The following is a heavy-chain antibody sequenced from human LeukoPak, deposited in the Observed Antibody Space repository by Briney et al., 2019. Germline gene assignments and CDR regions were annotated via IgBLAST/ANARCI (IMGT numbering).Heavy chain of an antibody. CDR1: GFTFDDYA. J-gene: IGHJ4*02. Sequence: GRSLRLSCAASGFTFDDYAMHWVRQAPGKGLEWVSGISWNSGSIGYADSVKGRFTISRDNAKNSLYLQMNSLRAEDTALYYCAKGSVRGAFFDYWGQGTPVTVSS. D-gene: IGHD3-10*02. V-gene: IGHV3-9*01. CDR2: ISWNSGSI. CDR3: AKGSVRGAFFDY.